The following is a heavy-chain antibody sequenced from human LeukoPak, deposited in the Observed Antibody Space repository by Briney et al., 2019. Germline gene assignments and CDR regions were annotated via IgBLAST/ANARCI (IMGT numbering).Heavy chain of an antibody. Sequence: ASVTVSFTASGYTFTVYYMHWVRQAPGQGLEWMGRINPNSGGTNYAQKFQGRVTMTRDTSISTAYMELSRLRSDDTAVCYCARVYYYDSSGYQPESLTKNDAFDIWGQGTMVTVSS. CDR2: INPNSGGT. V-gene: IGHV1-2*06. CDR1: GYTFTVYY. CDR3: ARVYYYDSSGYQPESLTKNDAFDI. J-gene: IGHJ3*02. D-gene: IGHD3-22*01.